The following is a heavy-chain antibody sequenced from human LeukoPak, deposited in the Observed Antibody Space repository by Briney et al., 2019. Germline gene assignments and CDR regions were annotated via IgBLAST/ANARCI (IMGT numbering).Heavy chain of an antibody. Sequence: TGGSLRLSCAASGFTVSSNYMSWVRQAPGKGLEWVSVIHSGGSTYYADSVKGRFTISRDSSKNTLYLQMNSLRAEDTAVYYCASLDFWSGYFDSWGQGTLVTVSS. V-gene: IGHV3-66*01. CDR3: ASLDFWSGYFDS. J-gene: IGHJ4*02. D-gene: IGHD3-3*01. CDR1: GFTVSSNY. CDR2: IHSGGST.